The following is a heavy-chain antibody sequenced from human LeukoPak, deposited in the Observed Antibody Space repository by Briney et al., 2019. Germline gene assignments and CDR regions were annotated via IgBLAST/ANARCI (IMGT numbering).Heavy chain of an antibody. V-gene: IGHV1-46*01. J-gene: IGHJ4*02. CDR1: GYTFTSYY. CDR3: AHSPALLGYFDY. Sequence: ASVKVSCKASGYTFTSYYMHWVRQAPGQGLEWMGIINPSGGSTSYAQKSQGRVTMTRDTSTSTVYMELSSLRSEDTAVYYCAHSPALLGYFDYWGQGTLVTVSS. D-gene: IGHD2-8*02. CDR2: INPSGGST.